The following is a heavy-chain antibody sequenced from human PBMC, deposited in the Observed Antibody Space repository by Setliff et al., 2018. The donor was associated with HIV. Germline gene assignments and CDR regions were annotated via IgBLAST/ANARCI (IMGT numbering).Heavy chain of an antibody. J-gene: IGHJ4*02. CDR1: GGSISSGGYY. V-gene: IGHV4-31*03. D-gene: IGHD6-13*01. CDR2: IYYSGST. Sequence: SETLSLTCTVSGGSISSGGYYWSWIRQHPGKGLEWIGYIYYSGSTNYNPSLKSRVTMSVDTSKNQFSLKLSSATAADTAVYFCARGRGSSSSWPIDYWGQGTLVTVSS. CDR3: ARGRGSSSSWPIDY.